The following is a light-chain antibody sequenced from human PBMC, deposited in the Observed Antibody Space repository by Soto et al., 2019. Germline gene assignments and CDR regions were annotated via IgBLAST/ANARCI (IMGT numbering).Light chain of an antibody. Sequence: QSVLTQPASVSGSPGQSITISCTGTVSDVGGYTYVSWYQQCPGRVPKLMIYEVSYRPSGVSNRFSGSKSGNTASLTISGLQAEDEADYYCGSYTSSSTYVFGTGTKVTVL. CDR3: GSYTSSSTYV. V-gene: IGLV2-14*01. CDR1: VSDVGGYTY. J-gene: IGLJ1*01. CDR2: EVS.